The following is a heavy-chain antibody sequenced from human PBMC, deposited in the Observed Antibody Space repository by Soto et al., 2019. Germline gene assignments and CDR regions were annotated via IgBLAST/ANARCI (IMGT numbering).Heavy chain of an antibody. J-gene: IGHJ6*02. D-gene: IGHD3-10*01. CDR3: AVTMVRGVSMFYYYYGMDV. Sequence: QVQLVQSGAEVKKPGSSVKVSCKASGGTFSSYAISWVRQAPGQGLEWMGGIIPIFGTANYAQKFQGRVTITEDETPSTAYMELSSLRSEDTAVYYCAVTMVRGVSMFYYYYGMDVWGQGTTVTVSS. CDR2: IIPIFGTA. CDR1: GGTFSSYA. V-gene: IGHV1-69*01.